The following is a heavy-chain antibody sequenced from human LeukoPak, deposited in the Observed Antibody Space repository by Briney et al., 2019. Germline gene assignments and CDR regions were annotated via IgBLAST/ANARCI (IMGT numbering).Heavy chain of an antibody. CDR3: AKDGSMPWGYYMDV. V-gene: IGHV3-74*01. CDR2: IKTDGSST. Sequence: PGGSLRLSCAASGFTFSSYWMHWVRQVPGKGLMWVSRIKTDGSSTSYADSVKGRFTISRDNAKNTLYLEMNSLRAEDTAVYYCAKDGSMPWGYYMDVWGKGTTITISS. J-gene: IGHJ6*03. CDR1: GFTFSSYW. D-gene: IGHD2/OR15-2a*01.